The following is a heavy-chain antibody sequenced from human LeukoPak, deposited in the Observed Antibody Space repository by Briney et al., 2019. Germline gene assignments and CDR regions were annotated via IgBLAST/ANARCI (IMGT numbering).Heavy chain of an antibody. D-gene: IGHD2-15*01. Sequence: SETLSLTCAVYRGSFSGYYWSWIRQPPGKGLEWIGEINHSGSTNYNPSLKSRVTISVDTSKNQFSLKLSSVTAADTAVYYCARHLLFDPWGQGTLVTVSS. CDR2: INHSGST. CDR1: RGSFSGYY. CDR3: ARHLLFDP. J-gene: IGHJ5*02. V-gene: IGHV4-34*01.